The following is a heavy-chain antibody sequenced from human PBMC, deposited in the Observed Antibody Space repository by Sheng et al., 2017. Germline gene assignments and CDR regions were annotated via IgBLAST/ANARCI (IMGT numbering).Heavy chain of an antibody. Sequence: QVQLVQSGAEVKKPGSSVKVSCKASGGTFSSYAISWVRQAPGQGLEWMGGIIPIFGTANYAQKFQGRVTITTDESTSTAYMELSSLRSEDTAVYYCARDLPNLYSGYDPENYYYYMDVWGKGTTVTVSS. V-gene: IGHV1-69*05. J-gene: IGHJ6*03. CDR3: ARDLPNLYSGYDPENYYYYMDV. D-gene: IGHD5-12*01. CDR1: GGTFSSYA. CDR2: IIPIFGTA.